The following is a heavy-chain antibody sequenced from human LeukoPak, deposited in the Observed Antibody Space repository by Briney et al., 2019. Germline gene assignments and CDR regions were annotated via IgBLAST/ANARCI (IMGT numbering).Heavy chain of an antibody. J-gene: IGHJ3*02. CDR1: GGSISSYY. CDR2: IYYSGST. Sequence: SETLSLTCTVSGGSISSYYWSWIRQPPGKGLEYIGYIYYSGSTNYNPSLQSRVTISVDTSKNQFSLKPSSVTAADTAVYYCARMSFSGNYPDGFDIWGPGKMVTVSS. V-gene: IGHV4-59*01. CDR3: ARMSFSGNYPDGFDI. D-gene: IGHD1-26*01.